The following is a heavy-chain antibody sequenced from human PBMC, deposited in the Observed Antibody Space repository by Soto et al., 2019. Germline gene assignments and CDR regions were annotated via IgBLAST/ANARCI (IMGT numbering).Heavy chain of an antibody. CDR1: SGSISSSNW. J-gene: IGHJ5*02. Sequence: QVQLQESGPGLVKPSGTLSLTCAVSSGSISSSNWWSWVRQPPGKGLEWIGEIYHSGSTNYNPSLKSRVTISVDKSKNQFSLKLSSVTAADTAVYYCASLQLYSSSSVHWFDPWGQGTLVTVSS. CDR2: IYHSGST. D-gene: IGHD6-6*01. CDR3: ASLQLYSSSSVHWFDP. V-gene: IGHV4-4*02.